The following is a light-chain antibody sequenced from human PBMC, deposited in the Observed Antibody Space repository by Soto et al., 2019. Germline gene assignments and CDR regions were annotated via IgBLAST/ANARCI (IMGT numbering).Light chain of an antibody. J-gene: IGLJ1*01. CDR2: EVR. CDR1: RSDVGGYNF. CDR3: SSYTSSSTLEV. V-gene: IGLV2-14*01. Sequence: QSALTQPAPVSGSPGQSITISCTGTRSDVGGYNFVSWYQQLPGKAPKLMIYEVRNRPSGVSNRFSGSKSGNTASLTISGLQAEDEADYYCSSYTSSSTLEVFGTGTKVTVL.